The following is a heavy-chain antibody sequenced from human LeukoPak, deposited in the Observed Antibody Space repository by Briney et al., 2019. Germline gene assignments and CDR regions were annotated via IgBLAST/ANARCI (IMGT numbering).Heavy chain of an antibody. Sequence: SETLSLTCTVSGYSISSSYWSWIRQPARQGLEWIGRFYTSGSANYNPSLKSRVSMSVDTSKNQLSLKLTSVTAADTAVYYCARGGGASPSDYWGQGILVTVSS. CDR2: FYTSGSA. J-gene: IGHJ4*02. CDR3: ARGGGASPSDY. D-gene: IGHD2-2*01. CDR1: GYSISSSY. V-gene: IGHV4-4*07.